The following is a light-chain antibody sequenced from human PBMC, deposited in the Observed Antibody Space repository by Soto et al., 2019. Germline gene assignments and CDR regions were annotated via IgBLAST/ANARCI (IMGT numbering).Light chain of an antibody. J-gene: IGKJ5*01. CDR1: QGISSY. Sequence: DIQLTQSPSFLSASVGDRVTITCRASQGISSYLAWYQQKPGKAPKLLIYAASTLQSGVPSRFSGSGSGTEFTLPISSLQPEDFATYYCQQLNSYPITFGQGTRLEI. CDR3: QQLNSYPIT. CDR2: AAS. V-gene: IGKV1-9*01.